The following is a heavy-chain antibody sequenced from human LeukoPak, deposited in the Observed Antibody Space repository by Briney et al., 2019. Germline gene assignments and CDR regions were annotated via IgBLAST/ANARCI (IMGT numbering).Heavy chain of an antibody. J-gene: IGHJ4*02. D-gene: IGHD5-24*01. CDR3: AIGYTKGSFDY. CDR2: IYSGGST. Sequence: GGSLRLSCAASGFTVSSNYMSWVRQAPGKGLEWVSVIYSGGSTYYADSVKGRFTISRHNSKNTLYLQMDSLRAEDTAVYYCAIGYTKGSFDYWGQGTLVTVSS. CDR1: GFTVSSNY. V-gene: IGHV3-53*04.